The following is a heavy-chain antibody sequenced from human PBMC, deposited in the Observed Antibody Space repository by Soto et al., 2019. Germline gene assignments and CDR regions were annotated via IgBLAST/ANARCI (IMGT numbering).Heavy chain of an antibody. D-gene: IGHD3-22*01. CDR3: ARVLSYYYDSSGYFHH. CDR1: GYSFTSYW. CDR2: IDPSDSYT. V-gene: IGHV5-10-1*01. J-gene: IGHJ4*02. Sequence: GESLKISFIGSGYSFTSYWISWVRQMPGKGLERMGRIDPSDSYTNYSPSFQGHVTISADKSISTAYLQWSSLTASDTAMYYCARVLSYYYDSSGYFHHWGKGTLVTVSS.